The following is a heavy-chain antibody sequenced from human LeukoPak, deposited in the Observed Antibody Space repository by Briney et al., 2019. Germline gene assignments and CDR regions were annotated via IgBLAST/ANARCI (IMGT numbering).Heavy chain of an antibody. V-gene: IGHV4-30-2*01. Sequence: ASQTLSLTCTVSGGSISSGGYYWSWIRQPPGKGLEWIGYIYHSGSTYYNPSLKSRVTISVDRSKNQFSLKLSSVTAADTAVYYCARGGVRFHFDYWGQGTLVTVSS. CDR1: GGSISSGGYY. CDR3: ARGGVRFHFDY. J-gene: IGHJ4*02. CDR2: IYHSGST. D-gene: IGHD3-3*01.